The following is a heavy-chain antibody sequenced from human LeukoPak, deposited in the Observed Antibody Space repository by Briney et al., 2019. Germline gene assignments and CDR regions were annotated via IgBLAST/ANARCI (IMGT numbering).Heavy chain of an antibody. J-gene: IGHJ4*02. CDR1: GGSISSYY. Sequence: PSETLSLTCTVSGGSISSYYWSWTRQPPGKGLEWIWYIYYSGSTNYNPSLKSRVTISVDTSKNQFSLKLSSVTAADTAVYYCARYSTGWGAFDYWGQGTLVTVSS. V-gene: IGHV4-59*01. CDR2: IYYSGST. D-gene: IGHD3-16*01. CDR3: ARYSTGWGAFDY.